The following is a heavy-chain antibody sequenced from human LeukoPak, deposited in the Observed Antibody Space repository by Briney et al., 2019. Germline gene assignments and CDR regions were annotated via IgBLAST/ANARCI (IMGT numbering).Heavy chain of an antibody. CDR1: GYPFTTYG. D-gene: IGHD5-24*01. J-gene: IGHJ5*02. V-gene: IGHV1-18*01. Sequence: ASVKVSCKASGYPFTTYGISWVRQAPGQGLEWMGWIKDYNGNTNYAQKVQGRVTMTTDPSTTTAYMELRSLRSDDTAMYYCARDRWQQLDWFDPWGQGTLVIVSS. CDR3: ARDRWQQLDWFDP. CDR2: IKDYNGNT.